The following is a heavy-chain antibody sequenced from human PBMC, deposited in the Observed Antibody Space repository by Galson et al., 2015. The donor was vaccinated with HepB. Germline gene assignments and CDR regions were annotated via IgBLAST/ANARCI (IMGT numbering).Heavy chain of an antibody. CDR2: ISLDGTTR. V-gene: IGHV3-74*01. D-gene: IGHD2-8*02. Sequence: SLRLSCAASGFTLSSHWMHWVRQGPGKGLVWVSRISLDGTTRNYADSVKGRFTISRDNAKNTLYLQMDSLRAEDTVVYYCARADGTGLYGLFDYWGRGTLVTVSS. CDR3: ARADGTGLYGLFDY. J-gene: IGHJ4*02. CDR1: GFTLSSHW.